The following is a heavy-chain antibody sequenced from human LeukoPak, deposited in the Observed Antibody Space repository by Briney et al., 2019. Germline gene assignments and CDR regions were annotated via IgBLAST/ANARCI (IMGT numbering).Heavy chain of an antibody. CDR1: GGSISRSSYY. CDR2: IYYDGST. D-gene: IGHD2-21*02. J-gene: IGHJ4*02. V-gene: IGHV4-39*01. Sequence: SETLSLTCTVSGGSISRSSYYWGWIRQPPGKGLEWIGSIYYDGSTYYNPSLKSRVTISVDTSKSQFSLKLSSVTAADAAVYYCARGAGTLPVYCGGDCYPGNFDYWGQGTLVTVSS. CDR3: ARGAGTLPVYCGGDCYPGNFDY.